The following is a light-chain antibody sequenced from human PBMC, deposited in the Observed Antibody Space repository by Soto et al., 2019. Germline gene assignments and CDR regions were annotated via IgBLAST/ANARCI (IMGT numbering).Light chain of an antibody. J-gene: IGLJ2*01. Sequence: QSALTQPPSASGSPGQSVTISCTGPSRDIGGYDFVSWYQQHPGKAPKLLIYDVIKRPSGVPDRFSGSKSGNTASLTVSGLQTDDEAEYYCSSYGGSNNLLFGGGTKVTVL. V-gene: IGLV2-8*01. CDR1: SRDIGGYDF. CDR3: SSYGGSNNLL. CDR2: DVI.